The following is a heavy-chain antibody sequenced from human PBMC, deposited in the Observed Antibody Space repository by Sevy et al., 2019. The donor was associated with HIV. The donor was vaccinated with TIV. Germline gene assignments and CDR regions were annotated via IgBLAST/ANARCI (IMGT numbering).Heavy chain of an antibody. J-gene: IGHJ6*02. CDR3: ARGSSYCSGGGCYSMGGMDV. Sequence: GGSLRLSCAASGFTFSSYDMHWVRQATGKGLEWVSAIGTAGDTYYPGSVKGRFTISRENAKNSLYLQMNSLRAGDTAVYYCARGSSYCSGGGCYSMGGMDVWGQGTTVTVSS. V-gene: IGHV3-13*01. CDR1: GFTFSSYD. CDR2: IGTAGDT. D-gene: IGHD2-15*01.